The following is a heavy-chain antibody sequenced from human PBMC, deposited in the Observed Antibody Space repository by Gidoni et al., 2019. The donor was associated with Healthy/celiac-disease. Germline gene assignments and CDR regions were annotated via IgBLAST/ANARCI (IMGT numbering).Heavy chain of an antibody. CDR1: GFPFRRYS. Sequence: EVPLVESGGGLVKPGGSLRLSCAAPGFPFRRYSMNWVRQAPGKGLEWVSSISSSSSYIYYADSVKGRFTISRDNAKNSLYLQMNSLRAEDTAVYYCASETTNLLEWELPTYFDYWGQGTLVTVSS. D-gene: IGHD1-26*01. CDR3: ASETTNLLEWELPTYFDY. V-gene: IGHV3-21*01. CDR2: ISSSSSYI. J-gene: IGHJ4*02.